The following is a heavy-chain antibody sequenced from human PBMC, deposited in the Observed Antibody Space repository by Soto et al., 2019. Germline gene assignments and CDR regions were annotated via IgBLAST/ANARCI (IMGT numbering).Heavy chain of an antibody. CDR2: ISSNGGST. CDR1: GFTFSSYA. Sequence: GGSLRLSCAASGFTFSSYAMHWVRQAPGKGLEYVSAISSNGGSTYYANSVKGRFTISRDNSKNTLYLQMGSLRAEDMAVYYCARGYYDILTGYYYYFDCWGQGTLVTISS. V-gene: IGHV3-64*01. J-gene: IGHJ4*02. CDR3: ARGYYDILTGYYYYFDC. D-gene: IGHD3-9*01.